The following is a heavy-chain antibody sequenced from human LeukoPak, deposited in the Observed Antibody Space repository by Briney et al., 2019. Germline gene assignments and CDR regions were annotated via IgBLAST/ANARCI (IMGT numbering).Heavy chain of an antibody. CDR2: IYYTGST. CDR3: ARLSKGRYFDYIFDY. J-gene: IGHJ4*02. V-gene: IGHV4-39*01. Sequence: SETLSLTCTVSGGSVSSTEFYWGWIRQPPGKGLQWIGNIYYTGSTYYNPSLNSRVTMSVDTSQNQISLKMASVTAADTAVYYCARLSKGRYFDYIFDYWGQGTLVTVSS. CDR1: GGSVSSTEFY. D-gene: IGHD3-9*01.